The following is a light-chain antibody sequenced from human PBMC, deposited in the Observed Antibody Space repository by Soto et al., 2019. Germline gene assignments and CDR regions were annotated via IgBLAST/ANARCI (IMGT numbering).Light chain of an antibody. J-gene: IGKJ5*01. V-gene: IGKV1-8*01. Sequence: IRMTQSPSSLSASTGYRFTITCRASQGISSYLAWYQQKXGKAPKLLIYAASSLQSGVPSRFSGSGSGTDSTLTISSLQPEDFETYYCQQSYSNSITFGQGTRLEIK. CDR2: AAS. CDR3: QQSYSNSIT. CDR1: QGISSY.